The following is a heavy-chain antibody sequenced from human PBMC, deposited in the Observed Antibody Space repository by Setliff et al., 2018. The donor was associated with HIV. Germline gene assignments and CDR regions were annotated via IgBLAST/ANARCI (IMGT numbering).Heavy chain of an antibody. Sequence: ASVKVSCKASGGTFSSFAISWVRQAPGQGLEWMGGIIPIFGTANYAQKFQGRVTITTGESTTTAYMELRSLRSEDTAVYYCARETYYGSGSYLPTEYYYYYMDVWGKGTTVTVSS. CDR3: ARETYYGSGSYLPTEYYYYYMDV. V-gene: IGHV1-69*05. D-gene: IGHD3-10*01. CDR2: IIPIFGTA. J-gene: IGHJ6*03. CDR1: GGTFSSFA.